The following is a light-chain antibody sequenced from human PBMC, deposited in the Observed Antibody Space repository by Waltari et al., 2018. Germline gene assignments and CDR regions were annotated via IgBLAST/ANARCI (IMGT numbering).Light chain of an antibody. CDR3: QHYVRLPVT. CDR2: GAS. CDR1: PSVGRS. V-gene: IGKV3-20*01. J-gene: IGKJ1*01. Sequence: EIVLTQSPRTLSLSPGERATLSCRASPSVGRSLAWYQQKPGQAPRLLISGASNRATDIPDRFSGSGSETDFSLTISRLEPEDFAVYYCQHYVRLPVTFGQGTTVEIK.